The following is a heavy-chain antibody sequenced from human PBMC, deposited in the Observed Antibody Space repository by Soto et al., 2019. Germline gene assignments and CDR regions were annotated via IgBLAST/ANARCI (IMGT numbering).Heavy chain of an antibody. D-gene: IGHD5-12*01. CDR1: GGTFSSYA. J-gene: IGHJ4*02. CDR2: IIPIFGTA. CDR3: ARDGGEMATIVYFDY. V-gene: IGHV1-69*01. Sequence: VQLVQSGAEVKKPGSSVKVSCKASGGTFSSYAISWVRQAPGQGLEWMGGIIPIFGTAKYAQKFQDRVTIPADESKSTANMELSSLRSEHTAVYYCARDGGEMATIVYFDYWGQGTPVTVSS.